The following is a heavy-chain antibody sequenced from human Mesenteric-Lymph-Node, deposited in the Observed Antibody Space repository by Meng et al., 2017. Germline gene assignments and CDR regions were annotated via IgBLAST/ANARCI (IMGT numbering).Heavy chain of an antibody. J-gene: IGHJ3*02. CDR2: INPNSGGT. D-gene: IGHD3-10*01. V-gene: IGHV1-2*06. CDR1: GYTFTGYY. CDR3: AQSYGSGSYYMPVAFDI. Sequence: ASVKVSCKASGYTFTGYYMHWVRQAPGQGLEWMGRINPNSGGTNYAQKFQGRVTMTRDTSISTAYMELSRLRSDDTAVYYCAQSYGSGSYYMPVAFDIWGRGTLVTVSS.